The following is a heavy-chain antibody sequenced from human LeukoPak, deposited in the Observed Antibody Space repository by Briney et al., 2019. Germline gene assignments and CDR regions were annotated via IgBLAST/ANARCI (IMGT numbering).Heavy chain of an antibody. CDR2: ISYDGSNK. V-gene: IGHV3-30*18. D-gene: IGHD6-19*01. CDR1: GFTFSSYG. CDR3: AKEIQPRTVAGPWYDPGFDY. Sequence: GGSLRLSCAASGFTFSSYGMHWVRQAPGKGLEWVAVISYDGSNKYYADSVKGRFTISRDNSKNTLYLQMNSLRAEDTAVYYCAKEIQPRTVAGPWYDPGFDYWGQGTLVTVSS. J-gene: IGHJ4*02.